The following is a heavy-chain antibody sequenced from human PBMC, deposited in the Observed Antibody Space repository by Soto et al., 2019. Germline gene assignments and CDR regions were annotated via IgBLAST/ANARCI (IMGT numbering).Heavy chain of an antibody. J-gene: IGHJ4*02. CDR2: ISAHNGNT. CDR1: GYDFTTYG. V-gene: IGHV1-18*01. Sequence: QVHLVQSGAEVKKSGASVKVSCKGSGYDFTTYGITWVRQAPGQGLEWMAWISAHNGNTDYAQKLQGRVTVTRDTSTSTAYMELRRLRSCDTAVYYCARGRYGDYWGQGALVTVSS. D-gene: IGHD1-1*01. CDR3: ARGRYGDY.